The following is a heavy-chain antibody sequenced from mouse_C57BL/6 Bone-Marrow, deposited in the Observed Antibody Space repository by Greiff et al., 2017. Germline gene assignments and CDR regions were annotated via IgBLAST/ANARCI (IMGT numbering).Heavy chain of an antibody. CDR3: ARCNYGSLYFDD. Sequence: EVQLQESGPGLAKPSQTLSLTCSVTGYSITSDYWNWIRTFPGNKLEYMGYISYSGSTYYNPSLKSRISITRDTSTNQYYLQLNSVTTEDTATYYCARCNYGSLYFDDWGQGTTLTVSS. CDR1: GYSITSDY. D-gene: IGHD1-1*01. V-gene: IGHV3-8*01. CDR2: ISYSGST. J-gene: IGHJ2*01.